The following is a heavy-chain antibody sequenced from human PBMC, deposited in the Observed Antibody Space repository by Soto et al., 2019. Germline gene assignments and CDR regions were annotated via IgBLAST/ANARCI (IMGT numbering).Heavy chain of an antibody. Sequence: PSGNLSLTRAVYGGSFSGYYRGWVRQPPGEGVGWIGEINHSGSTNYNPSLKSRVTISVDTSKNQFSLKLSSVTAADTAVYYCARGLWEQLWLRGYYYYGMDVWGQGTTVTVSS. V-gene: IGHV4-34*01. CDR1: GGSFSGYY. CDR3: ARGLWEQLWLRGYYYYGMDV. J-gene: IGHJ6*02. D-gene: IGHD5-18*01. CDR2: INHSGST.